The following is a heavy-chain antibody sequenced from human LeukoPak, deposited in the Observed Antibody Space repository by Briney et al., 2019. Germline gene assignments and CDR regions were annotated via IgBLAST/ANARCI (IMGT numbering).Heavy chain of an antibody. Sequence: PGGSLRLSCAASGFTFSSYWMHWVRHAPGKGLVWVSRINTDGSSTSYADSVKGRFTISRDNAKNTLYLQMNSLRAEDTAVYYCAKDMDDSSGLWYYLDNWGQGTLVTVSS. CDR1: GFTFSSYW. D-gene: IGHD3-22*01. J-gene: IGHJ4*02. CDR2: INTDGSST. CDR3: AKDMDDSSGLWYYLDN. V-gene: IGHV3-74*01.